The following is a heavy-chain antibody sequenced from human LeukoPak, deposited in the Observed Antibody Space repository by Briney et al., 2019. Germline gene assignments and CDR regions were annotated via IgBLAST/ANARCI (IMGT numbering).Heavy chain of an antibody. Sequence: GGSLRLSCAASGFTFSIYSMNWVRQAPGKGLEWVSYISSTSSFIYYADSVKGRFTISRDNAKNSLYLQMNSLRDEDTAVYYCARDLGSSTVTGHDYWGQGTVVSVSS. J-gene: IGHJ4*02. CDR1: GFTFSIYS. V-gene: IGHV3-48*02. D-gene: IGHD4-17*01. CDR3: ARDLGSSTVTGHDY. CDR2: ISSTSSFI.